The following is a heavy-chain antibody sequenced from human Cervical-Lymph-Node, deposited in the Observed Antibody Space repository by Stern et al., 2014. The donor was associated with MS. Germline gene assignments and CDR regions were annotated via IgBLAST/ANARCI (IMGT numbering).Heavy chain of an antibody. D-gene: IGHD5-24*01. CDR3: ATLGWADY. V-gene: IGHV3-74*02. J-gene: IGHJ4*02. CDR1: GFSFSNYW. Sequence: EVQLVESGGGLIQPGGSVKLSCAASGFSFSNYWMHWVRQAPGQGLVWDTRIDSDWSATGYADCVKVRFTISRENAKNTLYLQTNNLRAEDTAVYYCATLGWADYWGQGTLVTVSS. CDR2: IDSDWSAT.